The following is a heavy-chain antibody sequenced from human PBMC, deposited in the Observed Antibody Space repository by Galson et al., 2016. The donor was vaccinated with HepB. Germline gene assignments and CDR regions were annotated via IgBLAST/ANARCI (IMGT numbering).Heavy chain of an antibody. D-gene: IGHD3-10*01. CDR1: GFRFSNYG. Sequence: SLRLSCAASGFRFSNYGMHWVRQAPGKGLEWVAVIWFDGSNKYYADSVKGRFTISRDNSKNTLFLQMNSLRAEDKAVYYCARERWGITMVRGNGMDVWGQGTTVTVSS. V-gene: IGHV3-33*01. J-gene: IGHJ6*02. CDR3: ARERWGITMVRGNGMDV. CDR2: IWFDGSNK.